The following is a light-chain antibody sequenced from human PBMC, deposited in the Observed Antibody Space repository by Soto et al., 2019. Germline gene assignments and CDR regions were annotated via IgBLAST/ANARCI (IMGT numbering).Light chain of an antibody. CDR3: CSYAGSSTFVV. CDR2: EGS. J-gene: IGLJ2*01. CDR1: TSDVGSYNL. Sequence: QSALPPPASVSGSPGPSITLSCSGTTSDVGSYNLVSWYHQQPGKAPKLMIYEGSKRPSGVSNRFSGSRSGNTASLTISGFQAGDEADYYCCSYAGSSTFVVFGGGTKLTVL. V-gene: IGLV2-23*03.